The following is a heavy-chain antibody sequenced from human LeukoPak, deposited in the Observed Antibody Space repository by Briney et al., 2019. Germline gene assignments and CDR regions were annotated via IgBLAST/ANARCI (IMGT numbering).Heavy chain of an antibody. D-gene: IGHD2-2*01. J-gene: IGHJ5*02. CDR1: GGSISSYY. Sequence: SETLSLTCTVSGGSISSYYWSWIRQPAGKGLEWIGRIYTSGSTNYNPSLKSRVTMSVDTSKNQFSLKLSSVTAADTAVYYCARIVVVPAARWFDPWGQGTLVTVSS. V-gene: IGHV4-4*07. CDR2: IYTSGST. CDR3: ARIVVVPAARWFDP.